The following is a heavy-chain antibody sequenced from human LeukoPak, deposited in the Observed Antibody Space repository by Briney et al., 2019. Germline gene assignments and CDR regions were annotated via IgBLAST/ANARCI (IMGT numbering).Heavy chain of an antibody. Sequence: NPSETLSLTCTVSGGSISSGDYYWSWIRQPPGKGLEWIGEIYHSGSTNYNPSLKSRVTISVDKSKNQFSLKLSSVTAADTAVYYCASEGRPAGQQLVRGQIDYWGQGTLVTVSS. D-gene: IGHD6-13*01. CDR1: GGSISSGDYY. CDR2: IYHSGST. J-gene: IGHJ4*02. V-gene: IGHV4-39*07. CDR3: ASEGRPAGQQLVRGQIDY.